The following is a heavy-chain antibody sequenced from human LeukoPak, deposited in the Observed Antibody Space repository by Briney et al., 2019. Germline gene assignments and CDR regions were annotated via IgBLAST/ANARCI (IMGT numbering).Heavy chain of an antibody. CDR2: ISAYNGNT. CDR3: ARLEVPAAMASYYYYMDV. J-gene: IGHJ6*03. V-gene: IGHV1-18*01. CDR1: GYTFTSYG. D-gene: IGHD2-2*01. Sequence: ASVKVSCKASGYTFTSYGISWVRQAPGQGLEWMGWISAYNGNTNYAQKLQGRVTMTTDTSTSTAYMELRSLRSDDTAVYYCARLEVPAAMASYYYYMDVWGKGTTVTVSS.